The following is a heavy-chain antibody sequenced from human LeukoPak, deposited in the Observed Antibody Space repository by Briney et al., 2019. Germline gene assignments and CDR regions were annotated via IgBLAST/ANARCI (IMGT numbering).Heavy chain of an antibody. J-gene: IGHJ4*02. CDR1: GGSISSYY. V-gene: IGHV4-59*08. Sequence: SETLSLTCTVSGGSISSYYWSWIRQPPGKGLEWIGYIYYSGSTNYNPSLKSRVTISVDTSKNQFSLKLSSVTAADTAVYYCARLSGRDYYFDYWGQGTLVTVSS. D-gene: IGHD3-10*01. CDR3: ARLSGRDYYFDY. CDR2: IYYSGST.